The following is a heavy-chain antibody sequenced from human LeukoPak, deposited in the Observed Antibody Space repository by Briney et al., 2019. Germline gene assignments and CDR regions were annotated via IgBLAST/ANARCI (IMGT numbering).Heavy chain of an antibody. J-gene: IGHJ5*02. CDR3: ARYGVPGHKWFDP. V-gene: IGHV4-59*01. CDR1: GGSISRYY. CDR2: IYYSGTT. Sequence: SETLSLTCTVSGGSISRYYWSWIRQPPGKGLEWIGYIYYSGTTYYNPSLKSRVTISVDTSKNQFSLDLSSVTPAATAIYYCARYGVPGHKWFDPGGQGTLVTVSS. D-gene: IGHD4-17*01.